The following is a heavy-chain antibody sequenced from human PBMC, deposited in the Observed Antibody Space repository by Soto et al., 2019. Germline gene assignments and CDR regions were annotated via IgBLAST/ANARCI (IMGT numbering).Heavy chain of an antibody. V-gene: IGHV3-33*01. CDR2: IWYDGSNK. J-gene: IGHJ4*02. D-gene: IGHD4-17*01. Sequence: QVQLVESGGGVVQPGRSLRLSCAASGFTFSSYGMHWVRQAPGKGLEWVAVIWYDGSNKYYADSVKGRFTISRDNSKNTLYLQTNSLRAEDTAVYYCARETTVTYYFDYWGQGTLVTVSS. CDR1: GFTFSSYG. CDR3: ARETTVTYYFDY.